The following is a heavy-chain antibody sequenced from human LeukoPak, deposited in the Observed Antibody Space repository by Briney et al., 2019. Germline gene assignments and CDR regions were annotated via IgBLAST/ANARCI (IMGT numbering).Heavy chain of an antibody. Sequence: SETLSLTCAVSGGSISSGGYSWSWIRQPPGKGLEWIRYIYHSGSTYYNPSLKSRVTISVDTSKNQFSLKLSSVTAADTAVYYCARHARRAAAGTTMDYWGQGTLVTVSS. CDR2: IYHSGST. V-gene: IGHV4-30-2*01. CDR1: GGSISSGGYS. CDR3: ARHARRAAAGTTMDY. J-gene: IGHJ4*02. D-gene: IGHD6-13*01.